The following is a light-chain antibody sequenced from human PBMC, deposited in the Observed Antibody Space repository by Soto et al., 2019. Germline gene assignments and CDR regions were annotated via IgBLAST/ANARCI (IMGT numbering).Light chain of an antibody. Sequence: DIQMTQYPSSLSASVGDRVTITCQASQDIRNYLNWYQQKPGKAPKLLIYEASNLETGVPSRFSGSGSGTDFTFTISSLQPEDIATYYCQQYDNLLTVGGGTKVDIK. CDR3: QQYDNLLT. J-gene: IGKJ4*01. CDR2: EAS. CDR1: QDIRNY. V-gene: IGKV1-33*01.